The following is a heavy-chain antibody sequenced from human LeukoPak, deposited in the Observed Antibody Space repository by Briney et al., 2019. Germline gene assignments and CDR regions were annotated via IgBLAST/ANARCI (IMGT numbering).Heavy chain of an antibody. CDR2: IYYSGST. CDR3: ASMPYDFWSVYGYYYMDV. Sequence: SQTLSLTCTVSGGSISSGDYYWSWIRQPPGKGLEWIGYIYYSGSTYYNPSLKSRVTISVDTSKNQFSLKLSSVTAADTAVYYCASMPYDFWSVYGYYYMDVWRKGTTVTVSS. CDR1: GGSISSGDYY. V-gene: IGHV4-30-4*08. D-gene: IGHD3-3*01. J-gene: IGHJ6*03.